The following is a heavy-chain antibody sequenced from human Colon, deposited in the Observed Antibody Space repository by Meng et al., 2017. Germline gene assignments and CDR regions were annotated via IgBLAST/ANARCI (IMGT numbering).Heavy chain of an antibody. CDR1: GGSISSNNW. CDR2: IYQSGST. CDR3: ARVPTTVDPFES. V-gene: IGHV4-4*02. J-gene: IGHJ4*02. D-gene: IGHD4-23*01. Sequence: QVQLQETCTGLVKPSGTLSLTGTVPGGSISSNNWWSLVRQSPVRGLEWIGEIYQSGSTNYSPSLKSRVTISLDKSKNQFSPKVSYMTAADTAVYFCARVPTTVDPFESWGQGTLVTVSS.